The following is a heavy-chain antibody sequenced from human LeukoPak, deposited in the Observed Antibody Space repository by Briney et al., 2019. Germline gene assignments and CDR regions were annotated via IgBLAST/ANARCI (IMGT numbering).Heavy chain of an antibody. V-gene: IGHV3-21*01. D-gene: IGHD3-3*01. J-gene: IGHJ4*02. CDR1: GFTFSSYS. CDR2: ISSSGSYI. CDR3: ARGYGFLEWLPYDY. Sequence: GGSLRLSCAASGFTFSSYSMNWVRQAPGKGLEWVSSISSSGSYIYYADSVKGRFTISRDNAKNSLYLQMNSLRAEDTAVYYCARGYGFLEWLPYDYWGQGTLVTVSS.